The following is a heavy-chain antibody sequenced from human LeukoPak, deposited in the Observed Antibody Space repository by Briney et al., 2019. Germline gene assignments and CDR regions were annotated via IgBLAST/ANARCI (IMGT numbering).Heavy chain of an antibody. Sequence: GGSLRLSCAASGFAFSSYAMSWVRQAPGKGLEWVSAISGSGGSTYYADSVKGRFTISRDNSKNTLYLQMNSLRAEDTAVYYCAKDSGDYEYFQHWGQGTLVTVSS. J-gene: IGHJ1*01. CDR3: AKDSGDYEYFQH. CDR1: GFAFSSYA. V-gene: IGHV3-23*01. D-gene: IGHD4-17*01. CDR2: ISGSGGST.